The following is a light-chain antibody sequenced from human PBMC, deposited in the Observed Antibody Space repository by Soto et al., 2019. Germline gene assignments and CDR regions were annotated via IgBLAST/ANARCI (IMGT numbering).Light chain of an antibody. J-gene: IGKJ1*01. Sequence: DIVMTQSPLSLPVTPGEPASISCRSSQSLLHSNGYNYLDWYLQKPGQSPQLLIYLGSNRASGVPDRFSGSGSGTDFTLKISRVEAGDVGVYYCMQALQTPLTFGQGTKVEIK. CDR3: MQALQTPLT. CDR1: QSLLHSNGYNY. CDR2: LGS. V-gene: IGKV2-28*01.